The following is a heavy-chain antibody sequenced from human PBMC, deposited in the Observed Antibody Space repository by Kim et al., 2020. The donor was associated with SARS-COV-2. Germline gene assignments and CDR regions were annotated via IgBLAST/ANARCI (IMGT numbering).Heavy chain of an antibody. CDR2: IYYSGST. CDR3: ARLVTSTSIARELGEVRN. D-gene: IGHD6-6*01. V-gene: IGHV4-39*01. Sequence: SETLSLTCTVSGGSISSSSYYWGWIRQPPGKGLEWIGSIYYSGSTYYNPSLKSRVTISVDTSKNQFSLKLSSVTAADTAVYYCARLVTSTSIARELGEVRNWGQGTLVTVSS. CDR1: GGSISSSSYY. J-gene: IGHJ4*02.